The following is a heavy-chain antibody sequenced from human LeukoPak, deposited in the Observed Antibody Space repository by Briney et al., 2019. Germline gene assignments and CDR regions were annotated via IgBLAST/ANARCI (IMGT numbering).Heavy chain of an antibody. V-gene: IGHV1-2*02. CDR3: ARPTTGIWFGEPQDWFDH. J-gene: IGHJ5*02. D-gene: IGHD3-10*01. CDR2: INPNSGGT. Sequence: ASVKVSCRASGYTFTCYYMHWVRQAPGQGLEWMGWINPNSGGTNYAQKFQGRVTMTRDTSISTAYMELSRLRSDDTAVYYCARPTTGIWFGEPQDWFDHWGQGTLVTVSS. CDR1: GYTFTCYY.